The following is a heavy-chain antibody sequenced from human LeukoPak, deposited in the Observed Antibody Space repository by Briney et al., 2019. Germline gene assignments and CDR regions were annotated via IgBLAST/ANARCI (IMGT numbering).Heavy chain of an antibody. CDR2: ISSSSSYI. CDR3: ARDLLYSSGPGP. J-gene: IGHJ5*02. CDR1: GFTFSSYS. D-gene: IGHD6-19*01. Sequence: PGGSLRLSCAASGFTFSSYSMNWVRQAPGKGLEWVSSISSSSSYIYYADSVKGRFTISRDNAKNSLYLQMNSLRAEGTAVYYCARDLLYSSGPGPWGQGTLVTVSS. V-gene: IGHV3-21*01.